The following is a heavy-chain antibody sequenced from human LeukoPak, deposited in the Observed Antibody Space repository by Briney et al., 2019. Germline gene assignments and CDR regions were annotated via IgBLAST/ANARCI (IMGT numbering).Heavy chain of an antibody. V-gene: IGHV3-23*01. Sequence: PGGSLRLSCAVSGFTVGSYAMSWVRQSPGKGLEWVSAMSNSGGGTYYSVSVKGRFTISRDNFKNTLNLQMNSLRAEDTALYYCARLWFGESLGSDYWGQGSLVTVSS. CDR1: GFTVGSYA. CDR3: ARLWFGESLGSDY. D-gene: IGHD3-10*01. J-gene: IGHJ4*02. CDR2: MSNSGGGT.